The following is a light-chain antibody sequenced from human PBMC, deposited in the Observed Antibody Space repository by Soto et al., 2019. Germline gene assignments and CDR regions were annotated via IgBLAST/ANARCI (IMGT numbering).Light chain of an antibody. CDR3: QAWDSSTVV. V-gene: IGLV3-1*01. Sequence: SYELTQPPSVSVSPGQTASITCSGDKLGDKYACWYQQKPGGQSPVLVIYQDNKRPSGIPERFSGSNSGNTATLTISGTQAMDEADYYCQAWDSSTVVFGGGTQLTVL. J-gene: IGLJ2*01. CDR1: KLGDKY. CDR2: QDN.